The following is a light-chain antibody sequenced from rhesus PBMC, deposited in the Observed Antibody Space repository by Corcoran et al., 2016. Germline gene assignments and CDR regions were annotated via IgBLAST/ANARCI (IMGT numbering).Light chain of an antibody. Sequence: EIVMTQSPATLSLSPGERATLSCRASQSVSSSLAWYQQKPGQAPRLLTYGASSRATGIPDRFSGGGSGTAFTLTSRSLEPEDVAIYYCLQHSNWPLTFGGGTKVELK. J-gene: IGKJ4*01. CDR2: GAS. V-gene: IGKV3-24*01. CDR3: LQHSNWPLT. CDR1: QSVSSS.